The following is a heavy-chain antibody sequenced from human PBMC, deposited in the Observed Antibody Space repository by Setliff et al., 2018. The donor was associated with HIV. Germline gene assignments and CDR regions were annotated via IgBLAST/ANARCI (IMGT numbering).Heavy chain of an antibody. V-gene: IGHV4-39*07. CDR3: ASSPAWRSDSGLHTFDY. D-gene: IGHD2-15*01. CDR2: VYDDGRT. CDR1: GDSIRTGAYY. J-gene: IGHJ4*02. Sequence: PSETLSLTCTGSGDSIRTGAYYWGWIRQPPGKGLAWIGSVYDDGRTFYNPSLKSRLAISVDTSKNQFSLRLNSVTAADTAVYYCASSPAWRSDSGLHTFDYWGQGTLVTVSS.